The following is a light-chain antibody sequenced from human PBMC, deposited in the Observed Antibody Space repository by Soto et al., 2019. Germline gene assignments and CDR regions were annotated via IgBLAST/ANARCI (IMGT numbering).Light chain of an antibody. Sequence: EIVMTQSPAPLSVSPGEKATLSCRASQSVSNNLAWFQQKPGQVPRLLIYGASNRATGVSDRYSGSGSGTDFTLTISRLEPEDVAVYYCQQYGSSSWTLGQGTKVDIK. V-gene: IGKV3-20*01. CDR1: QSVSNN. J-gene: IGKJ1*01. CDR2: GAS. CDR3: QQYGSSSWT.